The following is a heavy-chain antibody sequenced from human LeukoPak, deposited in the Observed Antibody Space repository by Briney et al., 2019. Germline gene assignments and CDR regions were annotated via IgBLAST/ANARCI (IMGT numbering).Heavy chain of an antibody. V-gene: IGHV1-69*13. J-gene: IGHJ4*02. CDR2: IIPIFGTA. Sequence: SVTVSCKASGGTFSSYAISWVRQAPGQGLEWMGGIIPIFGTANYAQKFQGRVTITADESTSTAYMELSSLRSEDTAVYYCARIAYYYDSSGYQNTDYWGQGTLVTVSS. CDR3: ARIAYYYDSSGYQNTDY. CDR1: GGTFSSYA. D-gene: IGHD3-22*01.